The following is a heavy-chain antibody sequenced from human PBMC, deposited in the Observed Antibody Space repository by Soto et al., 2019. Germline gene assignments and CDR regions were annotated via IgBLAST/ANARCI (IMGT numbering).Heavy chain of an antibody. CDR1: GGTFYTYT. CDR2: ITPIYPTT. CDR3: ARIPRYSFPTSDDLDS. J-gene: IGHJ4*02. D-gene: IGHD5-18*01. Sequence: SVKVSCKXSGGTFYTYTFSWVRQAPGQGLEWMGSITPIYPTTNYAERFQGRLTITADGSTHTAYMDLTSLTSEDTAVYYCARIPRYSFPTSDDLDSWGQGTLVTVSS. V-gene: IGHV1-69*13.